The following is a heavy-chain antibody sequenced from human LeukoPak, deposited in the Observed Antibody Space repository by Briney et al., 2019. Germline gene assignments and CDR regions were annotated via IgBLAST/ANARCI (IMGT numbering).Heavy chain of an antibody. D-gene: IGHD3-3*01. V-gene: IGHV1-8*01. J-gene: IGHJ3*02. CDR2: MNPNSGNT. CDR3: ARASYDFWSGYYRRNDAFDI. CDR1: GYTFTSYD. Sequence: ASVKVSCKASGYTFTSYDINWVRQATGQGLEWMGWMNPNSGNTGYAQKFQGRVTMIRNTSISTAYMELSSLRSEDTAAYYCARASYDFWSGYYRRNDAFDIWGQGTMVTVSS.